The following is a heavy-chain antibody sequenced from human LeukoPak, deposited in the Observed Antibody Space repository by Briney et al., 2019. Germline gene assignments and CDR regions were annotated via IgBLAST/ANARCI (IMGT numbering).Heavy chain of an antibody. CDR1: GGSISGFH. CDR2: IYTSGST. J-gene: IGHJ3*02. Sequence: SETLSLTCTVSGGSISGFHWSWIRQPAGKGLEWIGYIYTSGSTNYNPSLESRVTISVDTSKNQFSLDLSSVTAADTAVYYCARQKCTSTSCLTKNAFDIWGQGTMVTVSS. D-gene: IGHD2-2*01. V-gene: IGHV4-4*09. CDR3: ARQKCTSTSCLTKNAFDI.